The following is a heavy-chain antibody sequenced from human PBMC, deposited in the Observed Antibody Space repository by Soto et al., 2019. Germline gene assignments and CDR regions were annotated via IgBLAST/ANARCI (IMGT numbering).Heavy chain of an antibody. J-gene: IGHJ6*02. Sequence: PSETLARTGTVSGGSISGYYWSWIREPPGKGLEWIGYMYNTGSTVYNPSFKSRVTISVDTSKNQFSLKLNSVTAADTAVYYCARDLWGYCGTDCYPLDVWGQGTTVTVS. V-gene: IGHV4-59*01. CDR3: ARDLWGYCGTDCYPLDV. CDR1: GGSISGYY. D-gene: IGHD2-21*02. CDR2: MYNTGST.